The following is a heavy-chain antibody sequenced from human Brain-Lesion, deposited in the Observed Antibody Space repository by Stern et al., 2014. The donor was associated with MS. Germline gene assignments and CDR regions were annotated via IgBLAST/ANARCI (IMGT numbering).Heavy chain of an antibody. J-gene: IGHJ5*02. D-gene: IGHD2-15*01. Sequence: QVQLQESGPGLVKPSETLSLTCTVAGGSVSSTSYAWAWIRQPPGKGLEWIGTIYYSGNTYYSPSLKSRLTISLDTSKNHFSLTLRSVTAADTAVYYCAGEEDIRYCSGGSCTGNWFDPWGQGTLVTVAS. CDR3: AGEEDIRYCSGGSCTGNWFDP. CDR2: IYYSGNT. V-gene: IGHV4-39*02. CDR1: GGSVSSTSYA.